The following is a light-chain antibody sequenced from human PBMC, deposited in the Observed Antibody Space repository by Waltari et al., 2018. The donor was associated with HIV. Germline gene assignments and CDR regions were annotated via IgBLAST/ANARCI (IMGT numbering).Light chain of an antibody. CDR3: ATWDDTPTGHVL. CDR1: TSNFGINV. J-gene: IGLJ2*01. CDR2: SNN. Sequence: QSVLSQPPSVSGTPGQRVTISCSGTTSNFGINVVNWYQQVPGTAPKLLISSNNQRPSGVPDRFSGFKSGTSASLAIYGLQSEDEADYYCATWDDTPTGHVLFGGGTKVTVL. V-gene: IGLV1-44*01.